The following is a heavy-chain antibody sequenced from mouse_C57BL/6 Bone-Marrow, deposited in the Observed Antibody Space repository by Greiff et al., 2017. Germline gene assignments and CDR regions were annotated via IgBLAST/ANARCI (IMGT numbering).Heavy chain of an antibody. CDR1: GFSLTSYG. CDR3: AKGSYDYDVGYYAMDY. V-gene: IGHV2-5*01. J-gene: IGHJ4*01. D-gene: IGHD2-4*01. CDR2: IWRGGST. Sequence: VQGVESGPGLVQPSQSLSITCTVSGFSLTSYGVHWVRQSPGKGLEWLGVIWRGGSTDYNAAFMSRLSITKDNSKSQVFFKMNSLQADDTAIYYCAKGSYDYDVGYYAMDYWGQGTSVTVSS.